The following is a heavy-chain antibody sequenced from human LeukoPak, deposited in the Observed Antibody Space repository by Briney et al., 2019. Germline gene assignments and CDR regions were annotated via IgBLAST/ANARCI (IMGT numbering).Heavy chain of an antibody. D-gene: IGHD3-10*01. Sequence: SETLSLTCTVSGGSISSSSYYWGWIRQPPGKGLEWIGSIYYSGSPYYNPSLKSRVTISVDTSKRQFSLKLSSVTAADTAVYYCARHVGFITMVRGVINNNWFDPWGQGTLVTVSS. CDR3: ARHVGFITMVRGVINNNWFDP. CDR2: IYYSGSP. V-gene: IGHV4-39*01. J-gene: IGHJ5*02. CDR1: GGSISSSSYY.